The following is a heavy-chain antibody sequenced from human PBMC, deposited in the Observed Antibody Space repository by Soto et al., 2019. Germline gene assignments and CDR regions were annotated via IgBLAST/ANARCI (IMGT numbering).Heavy chain of an antibody. D-gene: IGHD3-16*01. CDR2: INPDGSQK. CDR3: VGLGGLNV. V-gene: IGHV3-7*01. J-gene: IGHJ6*04. Sequence: EVQLAESGGGLVQPGGSLRLSCAASGITFSNYWMSWIRQAPGKGLEWVAHINPDGSQKYYVDSTKGRFTISRDNAKNSLSLQSSSLRAEDTALYYCVGLGGLNVWGRGTTVTVAS. CDR1: GITFSNYW.